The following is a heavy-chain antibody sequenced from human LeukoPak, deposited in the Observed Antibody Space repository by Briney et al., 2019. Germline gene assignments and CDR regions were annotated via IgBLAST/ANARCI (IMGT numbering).Heavy chain of an antibody. CDR2: IYYSGST. J-gene: IGHJ6*03. V-gene: IGHV4-59*12. D-gene: IGHD1-26*01. CDR1: GGSISSYY. CDR3: ARVGATLWYYYYMDV. Sequence: SETLSLTCTVSGGSISSYYWSWIRQPPGKGLEWIGYIYYSGSTNYNPSLKSRVTISVDTSKNQFSLKLSSVTAADTAVYYCARVGATLWYYYYMDVWGKGTTVTVSS.